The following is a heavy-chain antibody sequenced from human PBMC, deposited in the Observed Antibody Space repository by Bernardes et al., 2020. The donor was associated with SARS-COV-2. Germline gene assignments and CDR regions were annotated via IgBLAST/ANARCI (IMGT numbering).Heavy chain of an antibody. CDR2: IYYSGST. D-gene: IGHD6-19*01. CDR1: GGSITSSSYY. J-gene: IGHJ4*02. CDR3: ARAPLEAVAGMGLFDY. Sequence: SETLSLTCTVSGGSITSSSYYWGWIRQPPGKGLEWIGSIYYSGSTYYNPSLKSRVTVSVDTSKNQFSLKLSSVTAADTAVYYCARAPLEAVAGMGLFDYWGQGTLVTVSS. V-gene: IGHV4-39*01.